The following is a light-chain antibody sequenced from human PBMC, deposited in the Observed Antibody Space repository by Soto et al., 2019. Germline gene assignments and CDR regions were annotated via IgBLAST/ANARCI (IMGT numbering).Light chain of an antibody. J-gene: IGKJ5*01. Sequence: DIHMSHSASSVSASVLYIFTMTCRASQGISSWLAWYQQKPGKAPKLLIYAASSLQSGVPSRFSGSGSGSEFNFTITGLQPDDFATYFCQQYNTYATFGQGTRLEIK. V-gene: IGKV1D-16*01. CDR1: QGISSW. CDR3: QQYNTYAT. CDR2: AAS.